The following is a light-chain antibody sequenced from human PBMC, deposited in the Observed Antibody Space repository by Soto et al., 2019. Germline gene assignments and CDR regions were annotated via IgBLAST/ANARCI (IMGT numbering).Light chain of an antibody. CDR2: ATS. CDR1: QGIGND. Sequence: DIQMTQSPSSLSASVGDRVTITCRASQGIGNDLAWYQQKPGKAPKRLMYATSTLHPGVPSRFSGSGSGTEFTLTISSLQPEDFATYYCLQSNAYPRTFGQGTKVEIK. V-gene: IGKV1-17*01. J-gene: IGKJ1*01. CDR3: LQSNAYPRT.